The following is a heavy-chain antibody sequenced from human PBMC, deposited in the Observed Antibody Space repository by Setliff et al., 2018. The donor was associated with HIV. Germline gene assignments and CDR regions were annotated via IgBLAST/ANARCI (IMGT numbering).Heavy chain of an antibody. CDR1: GGTFSSYA. CDR3: ASERSRGNYYYSLDV. CDR2: IIPIYGTV. J-gene: IGHJ6*03. V-gene: IGHV1-69*13. Sequence: SVKVSCKASGGTFSSYAISWVRQAPGQGLEWMGGIIPIYGTVNYAQKFQGRVTITADESTTTAYMELSRLRSEDTAIYYCASERSRGNYYYSLDVWGKGTTVTVSS.